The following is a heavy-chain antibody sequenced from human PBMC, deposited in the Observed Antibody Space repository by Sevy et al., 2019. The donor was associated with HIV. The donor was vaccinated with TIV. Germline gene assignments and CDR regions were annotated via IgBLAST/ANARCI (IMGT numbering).Heavy chain of an antibody. CDR3: ARARIAASAPYYFDN. Sequence: EGSLRLSCAASGFTFSDYYMSWIHQAPGKELEWISYIGSRNTYTNYADSVKGRFTISRDNAKNSLYLHMDSLRAEDTAVYYCARARIAASAPYYFDNWGQGTLVTVSS. CDR1: GFTFSDYY. J-gene: IGHJ4*02. V-gene: IGHV3-11*06. CDR2: IGSRNTYT. D-gene: IGHD6-13*01.